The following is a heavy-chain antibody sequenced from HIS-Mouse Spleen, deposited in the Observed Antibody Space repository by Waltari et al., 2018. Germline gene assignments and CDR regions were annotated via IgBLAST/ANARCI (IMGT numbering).Heavy chain of an antibody. CDR1: GFSLSTSGMC. CDR3: ARIAEGYSSGWYAFDY. Sequence: QVTLRESGPALVKPTQTLTLTCTFSGFSLSTSGMCVSLIRQPPGKALEWLASIDWDDDKYYSTSLKTRLTISKDTSKNQVVLTMTNMDPVDTATYYCARIAEGYSSGWYAFDYWGQGTLVTVSS. D-gene: IGHD6-19*01. J-gene: IGHJ4*02. CDR2: IDWDDDK. V-gene: IGHV2-70*15.